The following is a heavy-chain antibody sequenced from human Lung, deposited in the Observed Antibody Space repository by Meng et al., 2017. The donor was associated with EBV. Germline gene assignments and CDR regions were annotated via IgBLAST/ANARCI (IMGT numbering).Heavy chain of an antibody. V-gene: IGHV1-8*01. J-gene: IGHJ4*02. CDR1: GYTFTSYD. Sequence: QVQLVQSGAEVKKPGASVKVSCKASGYTFTSYDINWVRQGTGQGLEWMGWMNPNRGTTGYAQKFQGRVTMTRNISKSTAYMDLSSLRSEDTAVYYRATGVADFEYWGQGTLVTVSS. CDR2: MNPNRGTT. D-gene: IGHD6-19*01. CDR3: ATGVADFEY.